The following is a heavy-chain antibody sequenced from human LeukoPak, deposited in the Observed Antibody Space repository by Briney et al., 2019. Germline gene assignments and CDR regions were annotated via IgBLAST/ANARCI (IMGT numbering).Heavy chain of an antibody. CDR2: IWYDGNNK. CDR3: ARGSSSVTLPGD. D-gene: IGHD2-2*01. Sequence: PGGSLRLSCAASGFTFSTYAMHWVRQAPGKGLEWVAVIWYDGNNKYYADSVKGRFTISRDNSKSTLYLQMNSLRVEDTAVYYCARGSSSVTLPGDWGQGTLVTVSS. V-gene: IGHV3-33*01. CDR1: GFTFSTYA. J-gene: IGHJ4*02.